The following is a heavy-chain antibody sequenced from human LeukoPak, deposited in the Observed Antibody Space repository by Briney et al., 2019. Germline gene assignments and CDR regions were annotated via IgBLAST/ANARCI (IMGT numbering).Heavy chain of an antibody. V-gene: IGHV3-30*18. CDR3: AKGHHGYSSSWYSSDY. J-gene: IGHJ4*02. CDR1: GFTFSSYG. Sequence: PGGSQRLSCAASGFTFSSYGMHWVRQAPGKGLEWVAVISYDGSNKYYADSVKGRFTISRDNSKNTLYLQMNSLRAEDTAVYYCAKGHHGYSSSWYSSDYWGQGTLVTVSS. CDR2: ISYDGSNK. D-gene: IGHD6-13*01.